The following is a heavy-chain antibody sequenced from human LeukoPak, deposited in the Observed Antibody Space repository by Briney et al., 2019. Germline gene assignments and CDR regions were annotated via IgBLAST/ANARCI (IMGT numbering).Heavy chain of an antibody. CDR1: EFTFSSYG. V-gene: IGHV3-74*01. CDR3: ARDPAGSLPAFDI. CDR2: ISPDGDST. J-gene: IGHJ3*02. Sequence: PGGSLRLSCAAPEFTFSSYGMDWVRQAPGKGLVWVSRISPDGDSTNYADSVQGRFTVSRDNAKNTLYLQMNSLRAEDTAVYYCARDPAGSLPAFDIWGQGTLVTVSS.